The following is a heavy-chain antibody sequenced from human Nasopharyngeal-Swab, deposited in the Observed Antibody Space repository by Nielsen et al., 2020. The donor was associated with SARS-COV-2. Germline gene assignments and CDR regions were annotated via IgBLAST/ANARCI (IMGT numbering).Heavy chain of an antibody. J-gene: IGHJ3*02. CDR2: INHSGST. D-gene: IGHD2-21*02. Sequence: QTFSLTCSFLGGSFTVYYWPLIRLPPRKGLEWIGEINHSGSTNYNPSLKSRVTLSVDTSKNQFSLNLISVTAADTAVYYCASSDCGGDCYPDAFDIWDQGKMVTV. V-gene: IGHV4-34*01. CDR3: ASSDCGGDCYPDAFDI. CDR1: GGSFTVYY.